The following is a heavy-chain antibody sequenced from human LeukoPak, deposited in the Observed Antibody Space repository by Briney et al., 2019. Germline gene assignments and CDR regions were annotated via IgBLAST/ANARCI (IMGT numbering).Heavy chain of an antibody. CDR3: ARGADFDY. Sequence: PSETLSLTCTVSGNSISSGDNYWSWIRQPAGKGLEWIGRIYTSGSTNYNPSLKSRVTISGDTSKNQFSLRLSSVTAADTAVYYCARGADFDYWGQGTLVTVSS. CDR1: GNSISSGDNY. D-gene: IGHD6-25*01. CDR2: IYTSGST. V-gene: IGHV4-61*02. J-gene: IGHJ4*02.